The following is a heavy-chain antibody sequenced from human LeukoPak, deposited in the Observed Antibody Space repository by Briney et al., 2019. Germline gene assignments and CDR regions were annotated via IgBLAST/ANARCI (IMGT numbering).Heavy chain of an antibody. CDR2: IQQDGSEK. V-gene: IGHV3-7*01. CDR3: ARELGTYSSSSQGDY. Sequence: GGSLRLSCAAFGFTFSSYWMSWVRQAPGKGLEWVANIQQDGSEKYYVDSVKGRFTISRDNAKNSLYLQLNSLRAEDTAVYYCARELGTYSSSSQGDYWGQGTLVTVSS. D-gene: IGHD6-6*01. J-gene: IGHJ4*02. CDR1: GFTFSSYW.